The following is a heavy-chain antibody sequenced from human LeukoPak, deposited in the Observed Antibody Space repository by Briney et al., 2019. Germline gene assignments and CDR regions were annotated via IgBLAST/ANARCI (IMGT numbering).Heavy chain of an antibody. CDR2: ISRSSDTI. V-gene: IGHV3-23*01. Sequence: GGSLRLSCAASGFTVKDNFMSWVRQAPGKGLEGIAHISRSSDTIYYADSVKGRFTISRDNSRNTLYLHMNSLRAEDTALYFCGNWDGSYSNGWYDYWGQGTLVTVSS. D-gene: IGHD6-19*01. CDR3: GNWDGSYSNGWYDY. J-gene: IGHJ4*02. CDR1: GFTVKDNF.